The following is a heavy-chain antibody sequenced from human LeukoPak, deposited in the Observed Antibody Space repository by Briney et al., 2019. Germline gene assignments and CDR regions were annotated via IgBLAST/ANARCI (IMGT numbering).Heavy chain of an antibody. Sequence: GASVKVSCKASGYTFTGYYMHWVRQVPGQGLEWMGWISPNSGGTNYAQKFQGRVTMTRDTSISTAYMELSRLRSDDTAVYYCARSPLFCSSTSCYVEDAFEIWGQGTTVTVSS. CDR3: ARSPLFCSSTSCYVEDAFEI. D-gene: IGHD2-2*01. V-gene: IGHV1-2*02. CDR1: GYTFTGYY. CDR2: ISPNSGGT. J-gene: IGHJ3*02.